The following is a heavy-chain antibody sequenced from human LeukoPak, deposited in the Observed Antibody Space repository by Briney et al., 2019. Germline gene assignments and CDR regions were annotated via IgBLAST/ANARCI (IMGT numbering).Heavy chain of an antibody. CDR2: IYSGGST. V-gene: IGHV3-53*01. J-gene: IGHJ4*02. Sequence: GGSLRLSCAASGFTVSSNYMSWVRQAPGKGLAWVSVIYSGGSTYYADSVKGRFTISRDNSKNTLYLQMNSLRAEDTAVYYCARAPMVRGVIEALDYWGQGTLVTVSS. CDR1: GFTVSSNY. D-gene: IGHD3-10*01. CDR3: ARAPMVRGVIEALDY.